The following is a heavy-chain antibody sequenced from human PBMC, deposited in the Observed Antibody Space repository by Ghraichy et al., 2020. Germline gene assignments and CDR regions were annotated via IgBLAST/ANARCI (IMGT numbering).Heavy chain of an antibody. V-gene: IGHV4-4*02. D-gene: IGHD3-9*01. Sequence: SQTLSLTCAVSGGSISSSNWWSWVRQPPGKGLEWIGEIYHSGSTNYNPSLKSRVTISVDKSKNQFSLKLSSVTAADTAVYYCARDRSRYDILTGYYPCGWFDPWGQGTLVTVSS. J-gene: IGHJ5*02. CDR1: GGSISSSNW. CDR2: IYHSGST. CDR3: ARDRSRYDILTGYYPCGWFDP.